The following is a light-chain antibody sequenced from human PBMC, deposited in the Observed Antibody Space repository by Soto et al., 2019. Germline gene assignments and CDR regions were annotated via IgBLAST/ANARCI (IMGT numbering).Light chain of an antibody. CDR3: QSYDNSLSGSWV. J-gene: IGLJ3*02. CDR1: NSNIANNY. Sequence: QSVLTQPPSVSAAPGQKVTISCSGSNSNIANNYVSWYQHLPGTAPKLLIYGNSNRPSGVPDRFSGSKSGTSASLAINGLQAEDEAHYYCQSYDNSLSGSWVFGGGTKVTVL. V-gene: IGLV1-40*01. CDR2: GNS.